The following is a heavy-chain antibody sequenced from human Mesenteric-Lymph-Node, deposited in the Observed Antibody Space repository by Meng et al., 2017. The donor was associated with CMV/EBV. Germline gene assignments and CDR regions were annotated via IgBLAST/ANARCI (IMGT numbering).Heavy chain of an antibody. D-gene: IGHD3-3*02. CDR2: LYSGGKT. Sequence: GESLKISCAASGFTVSSNYMNWVRQAPGKGLECVSFLYSGGKTYYADSVKGRFTISRDNSMNTLYPHMNSLRNDDTAVYYCVRDVLGVTISSVAFDIWGQGTMVTVSS. J-gene: IGHJ3*02. CDR3: VRDVLGVTISSVAFDI. V-gene: IGHV3-66*02. CDR1: GFTVSSNY.